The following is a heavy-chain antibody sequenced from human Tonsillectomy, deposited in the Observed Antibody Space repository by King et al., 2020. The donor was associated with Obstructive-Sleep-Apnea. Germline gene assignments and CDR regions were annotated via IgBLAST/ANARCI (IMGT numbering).Heavy chain of an antibody. Sequence: QLQESGPGLVTPSGTLSLTCAVSGGSISSENWWNWVRQPPGKGLEWIGEIYHTGNTNYNPSLKSRVTISLDKSKNQSSLQLTSATAADTAMYYCARGGGYYFDYWGQGTLVTVSS. J-gene: IGHJ4*02. CDR2: IYHTGNT. CDR1: GGSISSENW. V-gene: IGHV4-4*02. CDR3: ARGGGYYFDY.